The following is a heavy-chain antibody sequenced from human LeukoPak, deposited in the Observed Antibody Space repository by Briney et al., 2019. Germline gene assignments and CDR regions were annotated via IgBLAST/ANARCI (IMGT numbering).Heavy chain of an antibody. D-gene: IGHD3-10*01. CDR2: ISGSGGST. CDR1: GFTFSSYA. V-gene: IGHV3-23*01. CDR3: AKVPFGELLSWYYFDY. Sequence: GGSLRLSCAASGFTFSSYAMSWVRQAPGKGLEWVSAISGSGGSTYYADSVKGRFTISRDNSENTLYLQMNSLRAEDTAVYYCAKVPFGELLSWYYFDYWGQGTLVTVSS. J-gene: IGHJ4*02.